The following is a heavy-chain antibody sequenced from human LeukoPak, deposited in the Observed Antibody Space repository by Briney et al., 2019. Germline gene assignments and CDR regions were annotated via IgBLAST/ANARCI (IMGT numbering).Heavy chain of an antibody. Sequence: SGPTLVKPSETLSLTCTVSGGSISSYYWSWIRQPPGKGLEWIGYIYYSGSTNYNPSLKSRVTISVDTSKNQFSLKLSSVTAADTAVYYCARGGSGSYSHYYYMDVWGKGTTVTISS. D-gene: IGHD1-26*01. CDR3: ARGGSGSYSHYYYMDV. V-gene: IGHV4-59*01. J-gene: IGHJ6*03. CDR2: IYYSGST. CDR1: GGSISSYY.